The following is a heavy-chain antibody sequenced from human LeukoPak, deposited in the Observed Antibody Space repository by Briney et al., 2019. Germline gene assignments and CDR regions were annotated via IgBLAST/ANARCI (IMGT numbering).Heavy chain of an antibody. CDR2: IYYTGST. J-gene: IGHJ4*02. CDR1: GGSISSGAYY. Sequence: PSETLSLTCTVSGGSISSGAYYWTWIRQHPGKGLEWIGYIYYTGSTYYNPSLKSRLTISVDTSKNQFSLKLSSVTAADTAMYFCARDSSGYNSFDYWGQGTLVTVSS. CDR3: ARDSSGYNSFDY. D-gene: IGHD3-22*01. V-gene: IGHV4-31*03.